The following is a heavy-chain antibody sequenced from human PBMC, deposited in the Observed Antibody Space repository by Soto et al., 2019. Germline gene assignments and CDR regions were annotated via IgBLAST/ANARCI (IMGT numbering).Heavy chain of an antibody. J-gene: IGHJ6*02. Sequence: VQLVESGGGLLQPGGSLRLSCAVSGSTFSNDWMHWVRQAPGKGLVWVSHINSDGSSTNYADFVKGRFTIARDNAKNTVYLQMNSMRAEDTAVYYCARDRYYSLDVGGQGTTVTVSS. CDR3: ARDRYYSLDV. V-gene: IGHV3-74*01. CDR2: INSDGSST. CDR1: GSTFSNDW.